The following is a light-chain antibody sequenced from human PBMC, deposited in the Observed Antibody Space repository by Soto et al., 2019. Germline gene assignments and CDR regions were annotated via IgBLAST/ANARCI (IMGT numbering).Light chain of an antibody. CDR3: SSYTTVSPHVL. V-gene: IGLV2-14*03. J-gene: IGLJ3*02. CDR1: TSDIGDYDY. Sequence: QSALTQPASVSGSPGQSVTISCTGTTSDIGDYDYVSWYQQYPDKAPKLVIFDVSDRPSGLFTRFSGSKSGNTASLTISGLQAEDEAAYYCSSYTTVSPHVLFGGGTKLTVL. CDR2: DVS.